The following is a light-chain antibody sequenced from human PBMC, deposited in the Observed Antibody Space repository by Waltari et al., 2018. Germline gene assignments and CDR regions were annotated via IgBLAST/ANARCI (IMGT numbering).Light chain of an antibody. CDR1: NLVRKK. Sequence: SYELTQPLSVSVALGQMAPITCGGNNLVRKKVHWYQLKPGQAPGLVMHRAKSRPSGIPERLSGSKSGNTATLIIDRAQAEDEADYYCQVWDSFDVVFGGGTKLTVL. J-gene: IGLJ2*01. V-gene: IGLV3-9*01. CDR2: RAK. CDR3: QVWDSFDVV.